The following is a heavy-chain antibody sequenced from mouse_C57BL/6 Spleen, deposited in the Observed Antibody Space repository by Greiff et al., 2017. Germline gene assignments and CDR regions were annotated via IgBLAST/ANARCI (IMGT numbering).Heavy chain of an antibody. CDR3: AVGSGYGYAD. CDR1: GYTFTDYN. V-gene: IGHV1-18*01. D-gene: IGHD3-2*02. Sequence: VQLQQSGPELVKPGASVKIPCKASGYTFTDYNMDWVKQSHGKSLEWIGDINPNNGGTIYNQKFKGKATLTVDKSSSTAYMELRSVTSEDTAVYYWAVGSGYGYADWGQVALVTVSA. CDR2: INPNNGGT. J-gene: IGHJ3*01.